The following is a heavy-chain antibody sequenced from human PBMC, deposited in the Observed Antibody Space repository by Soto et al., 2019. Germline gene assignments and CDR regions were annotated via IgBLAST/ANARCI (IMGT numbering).Heavy chain of an antibody. J-gene: IGHJ3*02. CDR1: EFTFSTYS. V-gene: IGHV3-48*02. CDR2: ISSSSSTI. D-gene: IGHD3-3*01. CDR3: ARDRYSVWRGYISTDAFDI. Sequence: VQLVESGGGLVQPGGSLRLSCAASEFTFSTYSMNWVRQAPGKGLEWISYISSSSSTIYYADSVKGRFTISSDNAKNSLFLIMNSVRYEDTAVYFCARDRYSVWRGYISTDAFDIWGQGTMVTVSS.